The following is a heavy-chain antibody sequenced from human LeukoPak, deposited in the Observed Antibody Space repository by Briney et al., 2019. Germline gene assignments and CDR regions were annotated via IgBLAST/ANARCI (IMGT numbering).Heavy chain of an antibody. CDR1: GGSFSGYY. Sequence: SETLSLTCAVYGGSFSGYYWSWIRQPPGKGLEWIGEINHSGSTNYNPSLKSRVTISVDTSKNQFSLKLSSVTAADTAVYYCARGAVAGMGVFDYWGQGTLVTVSS. V-gene: IGHV4-34*01. J-gene: IGHJ4*02. CDR2: INHSGST. D-gene: IGHD6-19*01. CDR3: ARGAVAGMGVFDY.